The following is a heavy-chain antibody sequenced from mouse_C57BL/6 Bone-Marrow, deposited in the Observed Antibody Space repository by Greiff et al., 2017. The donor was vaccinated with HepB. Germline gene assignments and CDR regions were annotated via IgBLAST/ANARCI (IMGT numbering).Heavy chain of an antibody. J-gene: IGHJ1*03. D-gene: IGHD1-1*01. Sequence: KPGQGLEWIGEIDPSDSYTNYNQKFKGKATLTVDTSSSTAYMQLSSLTSEDSAVYYCASTPRYYYGSRYWYFDVWGTGTTVTVSS. CDR3: ASTPRYYYGSRYWYFDV. V-gene: IGHV1-50*01. CDR2: IDPSDSYT.